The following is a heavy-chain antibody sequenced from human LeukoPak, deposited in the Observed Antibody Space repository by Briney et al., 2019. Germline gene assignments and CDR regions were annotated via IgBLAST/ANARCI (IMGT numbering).Heavy chain of an antibody. D-gene: IGHD3-9*01. J-gene: IGHJ6*03. CDR2: MNPDSGNT. CDR1: GYTFSTYD. V-gene: IGHV1-8*01. Sequence: ASVKVSCKASGYTFSTYDINWVRQATGQGLEWMGWMNPDSGNTGYAQKFQGRVTMTRNTSIGTAYMELSSLRSEDTAVYYCARGRLQYDALTGYYYYYMDVWGKGTTVIISS. CDR3: ARGRLQYDALTGYYYYYMDV.